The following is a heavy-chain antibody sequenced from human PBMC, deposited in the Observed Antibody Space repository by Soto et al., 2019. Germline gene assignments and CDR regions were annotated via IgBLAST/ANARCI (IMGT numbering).Heavy chain of an antibody. CDR2: IYDSGSP. CDR3: ARGVGSSPPRY. CDR1: GGSISVYY. Sequence: SETLSLTCTISGGSISVYYWSWIRQPPGQALEWVGYIYDSGSPYYNPSLRSRVIISADTSKNQISLKLTSATAADTAVYYCARGVGSSPPRYWGRGTLVTVSS. J-gene: IGHJ4*02. V-gene: IGHV4-59*01. D-gene: IGHD1-26*01.